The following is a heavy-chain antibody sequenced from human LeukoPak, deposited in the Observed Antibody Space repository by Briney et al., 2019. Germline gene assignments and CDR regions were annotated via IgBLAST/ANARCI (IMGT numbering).Heavy chain of an antibody. CDR2: ISDSGGST. D-gene: IGHD3-10*01. CDR3: AKDSQDYYGSGSYPFDY. Sequence: GGSLRLSCAASEFTFSSYAVSWVRQAPGKGLAWVSAISDSGGSTQYADSVRGRFTISRDNSKNTLYLQMNSLRAEDTAVYYCAKDSQDYYGSGSYPFDYWGQGTLVTVSS. V-gene: IGHV3-23*01. CDR1: EFTFSSYA. J-gene: IGHJ4*02.